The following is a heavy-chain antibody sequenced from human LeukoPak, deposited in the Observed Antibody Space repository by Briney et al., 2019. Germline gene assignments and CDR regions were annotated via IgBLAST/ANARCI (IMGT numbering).Heavy chain of an antibody. CDR1: GFTFSSNA. J-gene: IGHJ6*02. D-gene: IGHD2-21*01. V-gene: IGHV3-23*01. Sequence: GRSLRLSCAASGFTFSSNAMNWVRQAPGKGLEWVSRISGSGRNTYYADSVKGRFTISRDNSKNTLYLQMNSLRAEDTAVYYCAKASCGGECYYAMDVWGQGTTVTVSS. CDR2: ISGSGRNT. CDR3: AKASCGGECYYAMDV.